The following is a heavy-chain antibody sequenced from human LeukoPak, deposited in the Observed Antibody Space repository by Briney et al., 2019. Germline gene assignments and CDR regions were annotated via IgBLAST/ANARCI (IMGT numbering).Heavy chain of an antibody. D-gene: IGHD6-25*01. Sequence: SETLSLTCTVSGGSISSYYWSWIRQPAAKGLEWIGRMYTTGDTNYNPSLKSRVTMSVDTSKNQFSLKLNSVTAADTAFYYCARVLAAAGTFVLDNWGQGTLVIVSS. CDR2: MYTTGDT. V-gene: IGHV4-4*07. CDR1: GGSISSYY. J-gene: IGHJ4*02. CDR3: ARVLAAAGTFVLDN.